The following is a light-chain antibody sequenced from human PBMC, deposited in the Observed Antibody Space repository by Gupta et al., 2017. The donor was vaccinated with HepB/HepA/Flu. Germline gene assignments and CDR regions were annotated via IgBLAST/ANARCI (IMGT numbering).Light chain of an antibody. J-gene: IGKJ5*01. CDR1: QSVLFGSNNNNY. V-gene: IGKV4-1*01. CDR3: QQYYASPPIT. CDR2: RAS. Sequence: DIVMTQAPDSLAVSLGERATINCKSSQSVLFGSNNNNYLAWYQQKPGQPPKLLIYRASTRESGVPDRFSGSGSGTDFTLTISSLQAEDVAVYYCQQYYASPPITFGQGTRLEIK.